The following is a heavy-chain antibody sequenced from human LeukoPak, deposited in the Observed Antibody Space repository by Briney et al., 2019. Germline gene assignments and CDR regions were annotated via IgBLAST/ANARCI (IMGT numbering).Heavy chain of an antibody. CDR3: AKRDSSSYSSLDY. J-gene: IGHJ4*02. V-gene: IGHV3-23*01. Sequence: GGSLRLSCAASGFTFSSYAMTWVRQAPGKGLEWVSSISGSGVTIYYSDSVKGRFTISRDNSKNTLYLQMSSLRAEDTAVYYCAKRDSSSYSSLDYWGQGTLVTVSS. CDR1: GFTFSSYA. CDR2: ISGSGVTI. D-gene: IGHD3-22*01.